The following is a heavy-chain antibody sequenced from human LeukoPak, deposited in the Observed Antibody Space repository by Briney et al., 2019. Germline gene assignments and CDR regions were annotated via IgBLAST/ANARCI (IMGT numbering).Heavy chain of an antibody. V-gene: IGHV3-74*01. J-gene: IGHJ4*02. CDR3: ARVRSGYYYDY. CDR2: ISSDGGVR. CDR1: GFIFSTYW. Sequence: GGSLRLSCSTSGFIFSTYWMHWVRQAPGKGLVWVSRISSDGGVRGYADSVKGRFTISRDNAKNTLYLQMNSLRAEDTAVFYCARVRSGYYYDYWGQGTLVTVSS. D-gene: IGHD3-22*01.